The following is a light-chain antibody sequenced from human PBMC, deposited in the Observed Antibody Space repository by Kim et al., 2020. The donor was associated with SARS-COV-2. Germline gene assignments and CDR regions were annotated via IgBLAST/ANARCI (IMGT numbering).Light chain of an antibody. V-gene: IGKV1-39*01. J-gene: IGKJ1*01. CDR3: QKYNSTPRT. Sequence: ASVGDRGTITCRASQGISSYLTWYQQKPGKVPKLLIYAASSLQSGVPSRFSGSGSGTDFTLTISSLQPEDFATYYCQKYNSTPRTFGQGTKVDIK. CDR1: QGISSY. CDR2: AAS.